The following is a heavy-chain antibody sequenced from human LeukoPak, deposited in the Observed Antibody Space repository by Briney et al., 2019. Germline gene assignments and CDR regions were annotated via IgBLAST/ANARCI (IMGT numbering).Heavy chain of an antibody. CDR3: AKEATVVRNNWYFDL. J-gene: IGHJ2*01. Sequence: GGSLRLSCAASGFTFSSYGMHWVRQAPGKGLEWVAFIRYDGSNKYYADSVKGRFTISRDNSKNTLYLQMNSLRAEDTAVYYCAKEATVVRNNWYFDLWGRGTLVTVSS. D-gene: IGHD4-23*01. CDR2: IRYDGSNK. V-gene: IGHV3-30*02. CDR1: GFTFSSYG.